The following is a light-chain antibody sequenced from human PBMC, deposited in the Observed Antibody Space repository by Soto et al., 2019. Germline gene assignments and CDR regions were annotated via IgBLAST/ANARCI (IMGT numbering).Light chain of an antibody. CDR1: QSLLHSNGYNY. CDR3: MQALQTPIT. J-gene: IGKJ5*01. CDR2: LGS. V-gene: IGKV2-28*01. Sequence: DLVMTQSPLSLPVTPGEPASISCRSSQSLLHSNGYNYLDWYLQKPGQSPQLLIYLGSNRASGVPERFSGSGSGTDFTLKISRVEAEDVGVYYCMQALQTPITFGQGTRLEIK.